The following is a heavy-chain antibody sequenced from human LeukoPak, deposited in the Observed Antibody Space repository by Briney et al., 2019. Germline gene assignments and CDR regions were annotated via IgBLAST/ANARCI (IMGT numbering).Heavy chain of an antibody. Sequence: SETLSLTCTVSGGSISSSSYYWGWIRPPPGKGLEWIGSIYYSGSTYYNPSLKSRVTIFVDTSKNQFSLKLSSVTAADTAVYYCARRGGYCSSTSCYDYFDYWGQGTLVTVSS. J-gene: IGHJ4*02. CDR2: IYYSGST. CDR1: GGSISSSSYY. D-gene: IGHD2-2*01. CDR3: ARRGGYCSSTSCYDYFDY. V-gene: IGHV4-39*01.